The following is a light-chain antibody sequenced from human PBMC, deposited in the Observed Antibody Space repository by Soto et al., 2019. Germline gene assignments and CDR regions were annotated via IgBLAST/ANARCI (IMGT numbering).Light chain of an antibody. Sequence: QSVLTQPRSVSGSPGQSVTISCTRTSSDVDNYNNVSWYQQHPGKAPKLLIYDVNKRPSGVPYRFSGSKSGNTASLTISGLQAGDEADYFCCSYAGTYTRVFGTGTSSPS. CDR2: DVN. CDR1: SSDVDNYNN. V-gene: IGLV2-11*01. J-gene: IGLJ1*01. CDR3: CSYAGTYTRV.